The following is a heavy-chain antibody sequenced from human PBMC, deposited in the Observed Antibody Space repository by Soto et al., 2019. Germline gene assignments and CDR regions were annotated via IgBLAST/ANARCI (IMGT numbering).Heavy chain of an antibody. D-gene: IGHD6-13*01. Sequence: QVQLVESGGGVVQPGRSLRLSCAASGFTFSSYAMHWVRQAPGKGLEWVAVISYDGSNKYYAESVKGRFTISRDNSKNTLYLQMNSLRAEDTAVYYCARDLVMGSSSWLYYYYYGMDVWGQGTTVTVSS. CDR3: ARDLVMGSSSWLYYYYYGMDV. CDR1: GFTFSSYA. V-gene: IGHV3-30-3*01. CDR2: ISYDGSNK. J-gene: IGHJ6*02.